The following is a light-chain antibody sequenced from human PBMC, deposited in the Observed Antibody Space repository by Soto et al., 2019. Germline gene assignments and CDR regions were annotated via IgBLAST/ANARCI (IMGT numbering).Light chain of an antibody. Sequence: DIQMTQSPSTLSASVGDRVTITCRASQSVSSWLAWYQQKPGEAPKLLIYGSSSLLSGVPSTFSGTRSGSDFTLTISSLQPEDFATYYCQQANSYPWTFGQGTKVDIK. CDR1: QSVSSW. J-gene: IGKJ1*01. CDR2: GSS. CDR3: QQANSYPWT. V-gene: IGKV1-5*01.